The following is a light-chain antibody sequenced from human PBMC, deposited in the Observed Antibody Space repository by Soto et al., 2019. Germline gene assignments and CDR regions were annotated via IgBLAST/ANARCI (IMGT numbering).Light chain of an antibody. Sequence: QSALTQPRSVSGSPGQSVTISCTGTSSDIGVYNYVSWYQQHPGKAPKLMIYDVDKRPSGVPDRFSGSKSGNTASLTISGLQAEDEADYYCCSYTGSYTLYVFGTGTKLTVL. J-gene: IGLJ1*01. CDR1: SSDIGVYNY. CDR2: DVD. V-gene: IGLV2-11*01. CDR3: CSYTGSYTLYV.